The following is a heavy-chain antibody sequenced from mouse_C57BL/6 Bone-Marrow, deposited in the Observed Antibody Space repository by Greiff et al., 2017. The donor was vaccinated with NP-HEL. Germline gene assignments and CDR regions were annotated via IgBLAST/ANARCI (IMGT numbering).Heavy chain of an antibody. CDR3: TLGNYEAY. D-gene: IGHD2-1*01. CDR2: IDPENGDT. J-gene: IGHJ3*01. CDR1: GFNIKDDY. V-gene: IGHV14-4*01. Sequence: EVQLQESGAELVRPGASVKLSCTASGFNIKDDYMHWVKQRPEQGLEWIGWIDPENGDTEYASKFQGKATITADTSSNTAYLQLSSLTSEDTAVYYCTLGNYEAYWGQGTLVTVSA.